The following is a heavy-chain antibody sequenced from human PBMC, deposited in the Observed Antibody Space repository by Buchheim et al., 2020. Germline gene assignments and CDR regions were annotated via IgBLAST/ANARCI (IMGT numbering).Heavy chain of an antibody. Sequence: QVQLVESGGGVVQPGRSLRLSCAVSGFTFSSNGMHWVRQAPGKGLEWVAVIWYDGSNKYYVDSVKGRFTIYRDNSKNTLYLQMNSLRAEDTAVYYCARDYYGSESTHFDYWGQGTL. CDR1: GFTFSSNG. V-gene: IGHV3-33*01. CDR2: IWYDGSNK. D-gene: IGHD3-10*01. CDR3: ARDYYGSESTHFDY. J-gene: IGHJ4*02.